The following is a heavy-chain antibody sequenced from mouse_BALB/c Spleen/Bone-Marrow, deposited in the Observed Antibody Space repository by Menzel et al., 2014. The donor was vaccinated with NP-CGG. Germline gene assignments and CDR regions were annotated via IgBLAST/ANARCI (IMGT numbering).Heavy chain of an antibody. CDR2: INPGCSTI. V-gene: IGHV4-2*02. CDR1: GFAFSRYW. CDR3: ARLGNNGYHDN. J-gene: IGHJ2*01. D-gene: IGHD1-2*01. Sequence: EVQGVESGGGLVQPGGSLNLACVASGFAFSRYWMSWARQAPGKGQEWIGEINPGCSTINYSPSLKDKFVISRDNAKKTQYMRMSKERSEDTALDYRARLGNNGYHDNWGQGTTLTVSS.